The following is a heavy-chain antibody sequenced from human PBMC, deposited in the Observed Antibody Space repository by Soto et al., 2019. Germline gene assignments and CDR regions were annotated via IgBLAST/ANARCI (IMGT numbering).Heavy chain of an antibody. J-gene: IGHJ5*02. D-gene: IGHD6-6*01. CDR1: GGTFSSYA. CDR3: ARGHRAKSARALGSLSNWFAP. Sequence: QVQLVQSGAEVKKPGSSVKVSCKASGGTFSSYAISWVRQAPGQGLEWMGGIIPIFDTANYAQKFQGRVTITADESTSTPYMEVSSLRSEDTAVYYCARGHRAKSARALGSLSNWFAPWGQGTLVTVSS. CDR2: IIPIFDTA. V-gene: IGHV1-69*01.